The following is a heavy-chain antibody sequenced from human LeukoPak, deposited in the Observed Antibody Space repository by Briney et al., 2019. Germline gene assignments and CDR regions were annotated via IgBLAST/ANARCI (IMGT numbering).Heavy chain of an antibody. J-gene: IGHJ3*02. CDR2: IIPIFGTA. D-gene: IGHD3-3*01. Sequence: SVKVSCKASGGTFSSYAISWVRQAPGQGLEWMGGIIPIFGTANYAQKVQGRVTITTDESTSTAYMELSSLRSEDTAVYYCARDRDFWSGYFDAFDIWGQGTMVAVSS. CDR3: ARDRDFWSGYFDAFDI. CDR1: GGTFSSYA. V-gene: IGHV1-69*05.